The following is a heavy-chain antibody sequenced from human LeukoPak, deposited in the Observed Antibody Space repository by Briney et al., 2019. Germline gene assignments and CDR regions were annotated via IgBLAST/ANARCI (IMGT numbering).Heavy chain of an antibody. CDR2: INHSGST. Sequence: SETLSLTCTVYGGSFRGYYWSWIRQPPGKGLEWIGEINHSGSTNYNPSLKSRVTISVDTSKNQFSLKLSSVTAADTAVYYCARLGGGVLRFLEWLGTSYGMDVWGQGTTVTVSS. D-gene: IGHD3-3*01. J-gene: IGHJ6*02. CDR3: ARLGGGVLRFLEWLGTSYGMDV. V-gene: IGHV4-34*01. CDR1: GGSFRGYY.